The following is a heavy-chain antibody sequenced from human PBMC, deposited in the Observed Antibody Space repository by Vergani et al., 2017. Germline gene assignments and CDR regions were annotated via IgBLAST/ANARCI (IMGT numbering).Heavy chain of an antibody. V-gene: IGHV3-30*03. CDR3: ARDVLTRGTTLDLGYMGF. CDR2: ISYDGNKK. Sequence: QVQLVESGGGEVQPGRSLRLSCSAAGFPFSDYGVHLVRQAPGKGLEWVSVISYDGNKKNYADSVKGRFNISRDNSKNTLYLEINALRAEDTAVYYCARDVLTRGTTLDLGYMGFWGKGTTVTVSS. D-gene: IGHD1-1*01. J-gene: IGHJ6*03. CDR1: GFPFSDYG.